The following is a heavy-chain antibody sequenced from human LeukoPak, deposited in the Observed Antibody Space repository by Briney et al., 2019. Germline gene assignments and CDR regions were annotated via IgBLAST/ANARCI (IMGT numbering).Heavy chain of an antibody. CDR3: ARDPADSSGYNGY. J-gene: IGHJ4*02. D-gene: IGHD3-22*01. CDR1: GFTFSSYG. V-gene: IGHV3-33*01. CDR2: IWYDGSNK. Sequence: RPGGSLRLSCAASGFTFSSYGMHWVRQALGKGLEWVAVIWYDGSNKYYADSVKGRFTISRDNSKNTLYLQMNSLRAEDTAVYYCARDPADSSGYNGYWGQGTLVTVSS.